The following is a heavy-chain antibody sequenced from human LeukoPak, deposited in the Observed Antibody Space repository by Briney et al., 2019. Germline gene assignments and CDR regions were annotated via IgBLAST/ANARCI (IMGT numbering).Heavy chain of an antibody. Sequence: GGSLRLSCAASGFTFSSYWMHWVRQAPGQGLVWVSRINSDGSSTSYADSVKGRFTISRDNAKNTLYLQMNSLRAEDTAVYYCARDLIPGELGMFGGYWGQGTLVTVSS. J-gene: IGHJ4*02. D-gene: IGHD3-16*01. V-gene: IGHV3-74*01. CDR1: GFTFSSYW. CDR2: INSDGSST. CDR3: ARDLIPGELGMFGGY.